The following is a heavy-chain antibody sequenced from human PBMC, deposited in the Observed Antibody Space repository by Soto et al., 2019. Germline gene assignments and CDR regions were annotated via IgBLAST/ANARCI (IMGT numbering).Heavy chain of an antibody. D-gene: IGHD2-15*01. CDR2: IIPIFGTA. V-gene: IGHV1-69*13. Sequence: ASVKVSCKASGGTFSSYAISWVRQAPGQGLEWMGGIIPIFGTANYAQKFQGRVTITADESTSTAYMELSSLRSEDTAVYYCARTLYCSGGSCQTTFDYWGQGTLVTVSS. CDR1: GGTFSSYA. J-gene: IGHJ4*02. CDR3: ARTLYCSGGSCQTTFDY.